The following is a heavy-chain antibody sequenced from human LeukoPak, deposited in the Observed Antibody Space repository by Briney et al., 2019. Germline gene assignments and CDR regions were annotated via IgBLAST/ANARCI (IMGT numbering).Heavy chain of an antibody. CDR3: AKAPSGWLQYFDY. V-gene: IGHV3-23*01. Sequence: GGSLRLSCAASGFTVSSNYMSWVRQAPGKVLDWVSAISGSGGSTYYADSVKGRFTISRDNSKNTLYLQMNSLRADDTAVYYCAKAPSGWLQYFDYWGQGTLVTVSS. CDR1: GFTVSSNY. J-gene: IGHJ4*02. D-gene: IGHD5-24*01. CDR2: ISGSGGST.